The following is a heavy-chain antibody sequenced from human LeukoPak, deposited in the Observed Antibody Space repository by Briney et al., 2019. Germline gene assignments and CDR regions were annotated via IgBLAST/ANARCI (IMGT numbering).Heavy chain of an antibody. J-gene: IGHJ4*02. CDR1: GGSISSSSYY. D-gene: IGHD6-13*01. CDR3: ARRQQLEDFDY. CDR2: IYHSGST. Sequence: SETLSLTCTVSGGSISSSSYYWGWIRQPPGKGLEWIGSIYHSGSTYYNPSLKSRVTISVDTSKNQFSLKLSSVTAADTAVYYCARRQQLEDFDYWGQGTLVTVSS. V-gene: IGHV4-39*07.